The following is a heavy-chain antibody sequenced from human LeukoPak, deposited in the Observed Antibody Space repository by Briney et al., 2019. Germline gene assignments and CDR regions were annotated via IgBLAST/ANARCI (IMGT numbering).Heavy chain of an antibody. V-gene: IGHV3-48*04. CDR3: AREHIVVVPGHYYYYGMDV. CDR1: GFTFSSYS. D-gene: IGHD2-2*01. J-gene: IGHJ6*02. Sequence: PGGSLRLSCAASGFTFSSYSMNWVRQAPGKGLEWVSYISSSSSTIYYADSVKGRFTISRDNAKNSLYLQMNSLRAEDTAVYYCAREHIVVVPGHYYYYGMDVWGQGTTVTVSS. CDR2: ISSSSSTI.